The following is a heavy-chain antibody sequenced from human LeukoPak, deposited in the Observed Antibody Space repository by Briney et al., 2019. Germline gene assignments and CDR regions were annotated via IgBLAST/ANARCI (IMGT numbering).Heavy chain of an antibody. CDR1: GGSISSSSYY. Sequence: SETLSLTCTVSGGSISSSSYYWGWIRQPPWKGLEWIGEINHSGSTNYNPSHKSRVTISVDTSKNQFSLKLSSVTAADTAVYYCARGLGKLRNFDYWGQGTLVTVSS. CDR2: INHSGST. D-gene: IGHD1-7*01. V-gene: IGHV4-39*07. J-gene: IGHJ4*02. CDR3: ARGLGKLRNFDY.